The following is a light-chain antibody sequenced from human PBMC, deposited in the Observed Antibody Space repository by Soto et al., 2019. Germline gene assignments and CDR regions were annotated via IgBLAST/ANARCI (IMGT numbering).Light chain of an antibody. J-gene: IGKJ1*01. V-gene: IGKV1-5*03. Sequence: IQMTQSPSTLSGSVGDRVTITCRASQTISSWLAWYQQKPGKAPKLLIYKASTLKSGVPSRFSGSGSGTEFTLTISSLQPDDFATYYCQLYNIYSEAFGQGTKVDI. CDR2: KAS. CDR1: QTISSW. CDR3: QLYNIYSEA.